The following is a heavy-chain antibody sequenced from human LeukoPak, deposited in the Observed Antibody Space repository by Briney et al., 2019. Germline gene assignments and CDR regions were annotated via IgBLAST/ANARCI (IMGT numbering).Heavy chain of an antibody. CDR2: ISYDGTNK. Sequence: GGSLRLSCAASGFTFSYYAMHWVRQAPGKGLEWVAVISYDGTNKHYADSVKGRFTISRDNSRNTLYLQMNSLRAEDTAVYYCARDWAYYDFWSGLEDYWGQGTLVTVSS. J-gene: IGHJ4*02. CDR3: ARDWAYYDFWSGLEDY. CDR1: GFTFSYYA. D-gene: IGHD3-3*01. V-gene: IGHV3-30-3*01.